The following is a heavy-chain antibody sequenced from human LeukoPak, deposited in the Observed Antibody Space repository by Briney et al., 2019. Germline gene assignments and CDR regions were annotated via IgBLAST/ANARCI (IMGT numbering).Heavy chain of an antibody. J-gene: IGHJ5*02. CDR1: GFFFSNYG. CDR2: VNGDGRFT. CDR3: VRSDWFDN. Sequence: PGGSLRLSCAASGFFFSNYGMHWVRQAPGKGLVWVSRVNGDGRFTKYADSVKGRFTISRDNAKNTLYLQMNSLRAEDTAMYYCVRSDWFDNWGQGTLVTVSS. V-gene: IGHV3-74*03.